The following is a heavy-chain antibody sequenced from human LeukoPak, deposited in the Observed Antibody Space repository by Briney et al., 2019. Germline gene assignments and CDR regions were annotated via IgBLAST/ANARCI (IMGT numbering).Heavy chain of an antibody. CDR3: ATLRGGLTVTGTPYYFES. CDR2: ITGNGGTS. D-gene: IGHD6-19*01. CDR1: GFTFSNFA. Sequence: QPGGSLRLSCAGSGFTFSNFAISWVRQAPGTGLEWVSAITGNGGTSYYADSMKGRFTISRDNSKNTLYLQMSSLRVEDTAVYYCATLRGGLTVTGTPYYFESWGRGTLVAVSS. V-gene: IGHV3-23*01. J-gene: IGHJ4*02.